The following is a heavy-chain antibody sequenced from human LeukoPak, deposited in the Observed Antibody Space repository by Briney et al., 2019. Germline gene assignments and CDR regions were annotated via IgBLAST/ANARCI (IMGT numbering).Heavy chain of an antibody. CDR3: AKSDGSGSYFDY. Sequence: PSETLSVTCTVSGGSIRNYYWSWIRQPPGKGLEWIGYVYHTGNTKYNPSLESRATISIDTSKNQFSLKLSSVTAADSAVYYCAKSDGSGSYFDYWGQGTLVTVS. CDR1: GGSIRNYY. J-gene: IGHJ4*02. CDR2: VYHTGNT. D-gene: IGHD3-10*01. V-gene: IGHV4-59*03.